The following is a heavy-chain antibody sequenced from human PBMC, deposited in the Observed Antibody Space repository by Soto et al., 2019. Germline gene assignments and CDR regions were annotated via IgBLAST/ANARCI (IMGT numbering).Heavy chain of an antibody. CDR1: GYTFTSYD. Sequence: ASVKVSCKASGYTFTSYDINWVRQATGQGLEWMGWMNPNSGNTGYAQKFQGRVTMTRNTSISTAYMELSSLRSEDTAVYYCARGYTPYYRYYYYYYMDVWGKGTTVTVSS. J-gene: IGHJ6*03. D-gene: IGHD2-2*02. V-gene: IGHV1-8*01. CDR3: ARGYTPYYRYYYYYYMDV. CDR2: MNPNSGNT.